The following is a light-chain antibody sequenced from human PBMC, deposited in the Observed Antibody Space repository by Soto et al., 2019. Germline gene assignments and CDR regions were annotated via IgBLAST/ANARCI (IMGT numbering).Light chain of an antibody. V-gene: IGKV3-15*01. CDR1: QSVSSD. CDR2: GAS. Sequence: EIVLTQSPATLSVCPGERATLSCRASQSVSSDLAWYQQKPGQAPRLLIYGASTRATGIPARFSGSGSGTEFTLTISSLQSEDFAVYYCQQYNNWWTFGQGTKV. CDR3: QQYNNWWT. J-gene: IGKJ1*01.